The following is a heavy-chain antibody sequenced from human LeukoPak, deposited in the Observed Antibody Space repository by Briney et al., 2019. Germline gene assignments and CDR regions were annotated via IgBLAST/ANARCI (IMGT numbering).Heavy chain of an antibody. CDR2: INPNSGGT. V-gene: IGHV1-2*02. Sequence: GASLKLSCKASGYTFTGYYMHWVRQAPGQGLEWMGWINPNSGGTNYAQTFQGRVTMTRDTSISTAYMELSRLTSDDTAVYYCARGPREDHYDSSGYLNYWGQGTLVTVSS. CDR3: ARGPREDHYDSSGYLNY. D-gene: IGHD3-22*01. CDR1: GYTFTGYY. J-gene: IGHJ4*02.